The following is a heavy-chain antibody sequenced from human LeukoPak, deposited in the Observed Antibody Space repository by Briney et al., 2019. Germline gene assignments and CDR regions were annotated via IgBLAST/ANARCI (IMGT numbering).Heavy chain of an antibody. CDR2: IRYDGSNK. V-gene: IGHV3-30*02. CDR1: GFTFSSYG. Sequence: GGSLRLSCAAFGFTFSSYGMHWVRQARGKGLEWVAYIRYDGSNKYYADSVKGRFTISRDNSKNTLYLQMKSLRAEDTAVYYCAKLHIGIHLDYWGQGTRVTVSS. CDR3: AKLHIGIHLDY. D-gene: IGHD1-14*01. J-gene: IGHJ4*02.